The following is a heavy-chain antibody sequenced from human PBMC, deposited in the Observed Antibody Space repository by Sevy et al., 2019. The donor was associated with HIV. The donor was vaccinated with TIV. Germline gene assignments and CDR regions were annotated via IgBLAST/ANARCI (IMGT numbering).Heavy chain of an antibody. CDR1: GFMYGDYA. J-gene: IGHJ4*02. Sequence: GGSLRLSCKGSGFMYGDYAINWVRQAPGKGLEWVAFISFDGRNTYSADSVKGRFTVSRDNSNNAVYLQMNNLRTEDTAMYYCAKDILGDNSPWFFFDYWGQGTQVTVSS. V-gene: IGHV3-30-3*02. D-gene: IGHD3-9*01. CDR3: AKDILGDNSPWFFFDY. CDR2: ISFDGRNT.